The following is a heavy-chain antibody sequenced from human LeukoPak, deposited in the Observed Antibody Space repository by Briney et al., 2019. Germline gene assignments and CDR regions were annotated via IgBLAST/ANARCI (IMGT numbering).Heavy chain of an antibody. D-gene: IGHD1-26*01. V-gene: IGHV1-2*02. J-gene: IGHJ4*02. CDR1: GYTFTVHF. Sequence: ASVKVSFTASGYTFTVHFIHWVRQAPGQGLEWMGWSNTNSGDTNYAQKFQGRVTMTRDTSISTAYMELSRVRSDDTAVYYCAREYSRFSGTYYDYWGQGTLVTVSS. CDR3: AREYSRFSGTYYDY. CDR2: SNTNSGDT.